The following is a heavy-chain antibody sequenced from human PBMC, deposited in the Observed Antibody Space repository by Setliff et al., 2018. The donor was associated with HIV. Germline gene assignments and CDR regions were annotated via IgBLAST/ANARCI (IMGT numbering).Heavy chain of an antibody. CDR1: GFTFSSYA. D-gene: IGHD6-19*01. V-gene: IGHV3-23*01. CDR2: ISGSGGST. Sequence: PGGSLRLSCAASGFTFSSYAMTWVRQAPGKGLEWVSGISGSGGSTYYADSVKGRFTISRDNSKNTLYLQMNSLRAEDTAVYYCAKGASSGWIHWYFDLWGRGTLVTVSS. CDR3: AKGASSGWIHWYFDL. J-gene: IGHJ2*01.